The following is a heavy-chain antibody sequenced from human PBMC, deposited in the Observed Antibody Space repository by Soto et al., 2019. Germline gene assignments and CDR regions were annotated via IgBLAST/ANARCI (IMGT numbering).Heavy chain of an antibody. CDR2: ISYDGSDK. V-gene: IGHV3-30*18. Sequence: PGGSLRLSCAASGFTFNTYGMHWFRQAPGKGLEWVAVISYDGSDKFYADSVKGRFTISRDNSKNALYLQMSSLRPEDTAIYYCAKSPNFYCSSPNCYKYYFDYWGQGTLVTVSS. CDR3: AKSPNFYCSSPNCYKYYFDY. D-gene: IGHD2-2*02. J-gene: IGHJ4*02. CDR1: GFTFNTYG.